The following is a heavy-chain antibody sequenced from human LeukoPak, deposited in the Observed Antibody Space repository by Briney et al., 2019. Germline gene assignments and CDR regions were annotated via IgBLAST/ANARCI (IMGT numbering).Heavy chain of an antibody. Sequence: PSETLSLTCTVSGGSIRGYYWSWIRHPPGKGLEWIGYIYYTGTTKYKPSLESRVTISVDTSKNQFSLKLTSVTAADTAVYYCARHWSGDSSGYYPLDCWGQGTLVTVSS. J-gene: IGHJ4*02. CDR2: IYYTGTT. CDR1: GGSIRGYY. V-gene: IGHV4-59*08. D-gene: IGHD3-22*01. CDR3: ARHWSGDSSGYYPLDC.